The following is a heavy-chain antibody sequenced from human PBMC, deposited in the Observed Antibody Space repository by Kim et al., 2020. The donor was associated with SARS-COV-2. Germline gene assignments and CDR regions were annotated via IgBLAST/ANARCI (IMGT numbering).Heavy chain of an antibody. CDR2: ST. V-gene: IGHV4-4*07. D-gene: IGHD6-6*01. J-gene: IGHJ4*02. Sequence: STNYTPSLKSRVTMSVDTSKNQCSLKLSSVTAADTAVYYCARDPTSSSGYWGQGTLVTVSS. CDR3: ARDPTSSSGY.